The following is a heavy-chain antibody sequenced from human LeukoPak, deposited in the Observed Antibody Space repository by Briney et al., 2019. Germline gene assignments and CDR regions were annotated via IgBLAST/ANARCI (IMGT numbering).Heavy chain of an antibody. J-gene: IGHJ4*02. CDR2: IYYSGST. V-gene: IGHV4-39*01. CDR1: GGSISSSSYY. Sequence: PSETLSLTCTVSGGSISSSSYYWGWIRQPPGKGLEWIGSIYYSGSTYYNPSLKSRVTISVDTSKNQFSLKLSSVTAADTAVYYCARVPDWTSVPDYWGQGTLVTVSS. D-gene: IGHD3/OR15-3a*01. CDR3: ARVPDWTSVPDY.